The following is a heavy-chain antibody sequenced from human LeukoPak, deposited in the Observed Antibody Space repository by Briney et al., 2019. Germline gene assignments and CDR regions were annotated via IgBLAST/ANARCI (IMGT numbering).Heavy chain of an antibody. J-gene: IGHJ4*02. V-gene: IGHV4-4*07. CDR2: IYSTGST. CDR1: GDSIITYY. D-gene: IGHD3-10*01. Sequence: SETLSLTCSVSGDSIITYYWSWIRQPAGEGLEWIGRIYSTGSTNYNPSLKSRVTMSVDTSKNQFSLKLSSVTAADTAVYYCARDAGNYRSGGLDYWGQGTLVTVSS. CDR3: ARDAGNYRSGGLDY.